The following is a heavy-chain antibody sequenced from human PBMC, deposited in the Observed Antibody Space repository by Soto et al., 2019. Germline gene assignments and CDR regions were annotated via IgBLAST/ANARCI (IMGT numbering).Heavy chain of an antibody. CDR1: GFSLTETGMG. CDR2: IYWDDDK. V-gene: IGHV2-5*02. J-gene: IGHJ4*02. CDR3: AHRRSGYFDS. Sequence: QITLKESGPPLVNPTQTLTLTCTFSGFSLTETGMGVGWIRQPPGKALEWLALIYWDDDKRYSPSLKRGLTISKDASKNQVVLTKTNVDAVDTATYYCAHRRSGYFDSWGQGTLVTVSS.